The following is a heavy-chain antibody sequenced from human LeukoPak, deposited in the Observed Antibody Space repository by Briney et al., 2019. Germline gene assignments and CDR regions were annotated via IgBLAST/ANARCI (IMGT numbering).Heavy chain of an antibody. D-gene: IGHD1-1*01. CDR2: ISSSSSTT. V-gene: IGHV3-48*01. J-gene: IGHJ4*02. CDR3: ARDGTLEYFDY. Sequence: GGSLRLSCAASGFTFSSYSMNWVRQAPGKGLEWVSYISSSSSTTYYADSVKGRFTISRDNAKNSLYPQMNSLRAEDTAVYYCARDGTLEYFDYWGQGSLVTVSS. CDR1: GFTFSSYS.